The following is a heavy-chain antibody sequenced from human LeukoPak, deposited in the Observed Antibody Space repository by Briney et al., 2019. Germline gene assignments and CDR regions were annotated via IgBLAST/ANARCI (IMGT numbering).Heavy chain of an antibody. CDR1: GGSISSSSYH. Sequence: SETLSLTCTVSGGSISSSSYHWGWVRQPPGKGLEWIGSIYYSGSTYYNSSLKSRVTISVDTSKNQVSLKLSSVTAADTAVYYCARLRGYSYGDFDYWGQGTLVTVSS. D-gene: IGHD5-18*01. CDR3: ARLRGYSYGDFDY. CDR2: IYYSGST. J-gene: IGHJ4*02. V-gene: IGHV4-39*01.